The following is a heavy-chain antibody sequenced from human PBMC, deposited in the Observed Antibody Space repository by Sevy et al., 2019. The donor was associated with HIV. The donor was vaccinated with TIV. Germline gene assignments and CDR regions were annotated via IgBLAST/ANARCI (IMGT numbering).Heavy chain of an antibody. J-gene: IGHJ5*02. V-gene: IGHV4-59*01. D-gene: IGHD3-3*01. CDR1: GGSISSYY. CDR3: ARDADFWSGYYHYNWFDP. CDR2: IYFSGST. Sequence: SETLSLTCTVSGGSISSYYWSWIRQPPGKGLEWIGYIYFSGSTNYNSSLKSRVTISVDTSKNQFSLKLCSVTAADTAVYYCARDADFWSGYYHYNWFDPWGQGTLVTVSS.